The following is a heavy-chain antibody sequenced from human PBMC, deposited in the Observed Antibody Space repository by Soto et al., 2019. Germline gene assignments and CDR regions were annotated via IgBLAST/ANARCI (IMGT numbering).Heavy chain of an antibody. V-gene: IGHV1-46*01. CDR2: INPSGGST. D-gene: IGHD2-15*01. J-gene: IGHJ4*02. CDR1: GYTFTSYY. Sequence: ASVKVSCKASGYTFTSYYMHRVRQAPGQGLEWMGIINPSGGSTSYAQKFQGRVTMTRDTSTSTVYMELSSLRSEDTAVYYCARDGQVGIFDYWGQGTLVTVSS. CDR3: ARDGQVGIFDY.